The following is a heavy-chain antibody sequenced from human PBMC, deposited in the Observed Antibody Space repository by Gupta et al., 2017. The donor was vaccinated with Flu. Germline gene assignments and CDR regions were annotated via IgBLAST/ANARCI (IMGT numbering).Heavy chain of an antibody. CDR1: GFTFSSFA. CDR3: AKDLGGSGSYYTFDS. V-gene: IGHV3-30*18. Sequence: QVQLVESGGGVVRPGRSLRLSCAASGFTFSSFAMHWVRQDPGKGVEWVALISYDGSNKNYADSVRGRFTISRDNSENTLFLQGNSLRAEDAAVYYCAKDLGGSGSYYTFDSWGQGTLVTVSS. CDR2: ISYDGSNK. J-gene: IGHJ4*02. D-gene: IGHD3-10*01.